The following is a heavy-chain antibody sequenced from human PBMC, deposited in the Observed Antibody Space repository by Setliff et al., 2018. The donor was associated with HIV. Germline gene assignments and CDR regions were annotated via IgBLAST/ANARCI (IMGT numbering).Heavy chain of an antibody. Sequence: ASVKVSCKASGYIFTAYPMHWVRQAPGQGLEWMGWINPKSGGTKYAAKFEGRVTMTWDTSISTAYMVLNRLTFDDTAVYFCARVRLGYNDLTPPRYTHALGYWGQGTLVTVSS. D-gene: IGHD6-25*01. V-gene: IGHV1-2*02. CDR3: ARVRLGYNDLTPPRYTHALGY. J-gene: IGHJ4*02. CDR1: GYIFTAYP. CDR2: INPKSGGT.